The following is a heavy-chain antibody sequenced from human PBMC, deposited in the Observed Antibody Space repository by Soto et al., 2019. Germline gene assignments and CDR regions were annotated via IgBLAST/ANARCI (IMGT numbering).Heavy chain of an antibody. CDR1: VYTFTSYD. Sequence: ASVKVSCKASVYTFTSYDINWVRQATGQGLEWMGWMNPNSVNTDYAQKFQGRVTMTRNTSISTAYMELSSLRSEDTGVYYCARGRGIAVAGIPNWGQGTLVTVSS. V-gene: IGHV1-8*01. CDR2: MNPNSVNT. J-gene: IGHJ4*02. D-gene: IGHD6-19*01. CDR3: ARGRGIAVAGIPN.